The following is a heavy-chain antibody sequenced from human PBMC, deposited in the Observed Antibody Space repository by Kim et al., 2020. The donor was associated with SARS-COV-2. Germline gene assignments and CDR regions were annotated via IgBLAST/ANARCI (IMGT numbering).Heavy chain of an antibody. D-gene: IGHD5-18*01. Sequence: DSVKGRFTISRDNARNTLNLRMNSLRAEDTAVYYCARVAYSYGYYYGMGVWGQGTTVTVSS. CDR3: ARVAYSYGYYYGMGV. J-gene: IGHJ6*02. V-gene: IGHV3-74*01.